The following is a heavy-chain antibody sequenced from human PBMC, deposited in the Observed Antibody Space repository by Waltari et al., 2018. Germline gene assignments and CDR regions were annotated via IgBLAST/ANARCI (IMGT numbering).Heavy chain of an antibody. CDR2: IYYSGST. CDR3: ARGPPRSSVERSGWFDP. V-gene: IGHV4-59*01. CDR1: GGSISSYY. J-gene: IGHJ5*02. Sequence: QVQLQESGPGLVKPSETLSLTCTVSGGSISSYYCSWIRQPPGKGLEWIGYIYYSGSTNYNPSLKSRVTISVDTSKNQFSLKLSSVTAADTAVYYRARGPPRSSVERSGWFDPWGQGTLVTVSS. D-gene: IGHD6-6*01.